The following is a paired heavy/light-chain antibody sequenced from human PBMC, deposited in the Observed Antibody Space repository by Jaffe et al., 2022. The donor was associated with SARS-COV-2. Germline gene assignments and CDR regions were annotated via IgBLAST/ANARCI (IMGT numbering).Light chain of an antibody. J-gene: IGKJ2*01. CDR2: RAS. CDR1: QSISSW. CDR3: QQYNSYPYI. Sequence: DIQMTQSPSTLSASVGDRVTITCRASQSISSWLAWHQQKPGKAPKLLIYRASSLESGVPSRFSGSGSGTEFTLTISSLQPDDFATYYCQQYNSYPYIFGQGTKLEIK. V-gene: IGKV1-5*03.
Heavy chain of an antibody. CDR1: GFTFSSYA. CDR2: ISGSGGST. D-gene: IGHD3-9*01. CDR3: AKGSFHNSFEVVN. J-gene: IGHJ4*02. V-gene: IGHV3-23*01. Sequence: EVQLLESGGGLVQPGGSLRLSCATSGFTFSSYAMTWVRQAPGKGLEWVSAISGSGGSTYYADSVKGRFTISRDNSKNTLDLQMNSLRAEDTAVYYCAKGSFHNSFEVVNWGQGTLVTVSS.